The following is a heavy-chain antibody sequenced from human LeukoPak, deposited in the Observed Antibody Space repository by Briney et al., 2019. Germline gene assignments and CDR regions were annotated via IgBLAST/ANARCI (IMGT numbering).Heavy chain of an antibody. V-gene: IGHV3-23*01. D-gene: IGHD6-13*01. CDR1: GFTFRSYA. CDR2: ISASGGRI. CDR3: ARVRYPSSSRGEIDHS. J-gene: IGHJ4*02. Sequence: HPGGSLRLSCAASGFTFRSYAMSWVRQAPGKGLEWVSVISASGGRISYADSVKGRFTISRDNSKNTLYLQMNSLRAEDTAVYYCARVRYPSSSRGEIDHSWGQGTLVTVSS.